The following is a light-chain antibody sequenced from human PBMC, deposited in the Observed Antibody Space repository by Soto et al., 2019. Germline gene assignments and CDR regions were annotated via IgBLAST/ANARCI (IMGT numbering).Light chain of an antibody. CDR3: QNYNSYSEE. CDR2: DAS. V-gene: IGKV1-5*01. Sequence: DIQMTQSPSTLSASVVDRVTITCRASQSISSWLAWYQQKPGKAPKLLIYDASSLESGVPSRFSGSGSGTVFTLTISSLQPDDFATYYCQNYNSYSEEFGQGTKVDIK. CDR1: QSISSW. J-gene: IGKJ1*01.